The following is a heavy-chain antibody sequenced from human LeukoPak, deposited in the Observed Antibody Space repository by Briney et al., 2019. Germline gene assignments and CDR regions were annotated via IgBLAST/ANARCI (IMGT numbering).Heavy chain of an antibody. CDR1: GGTFSSYA. J-gene: IGHJ4*02. CDR2: IIPIFGTA. Sequence: ASVKDSCKASGGTFSSYAISWVRQAPGQGLEWMGGIIPIFGTANYAQKFQGRVTITADESTSTAYMELSSLRSEDTAVYYCAREGPYCSGGSCYYYFDYWGQGTLVTVSS. D-gene: IGHD2-15*01. CDR3: AREGPYCSGGSCYYYFDY. V-gene: IGHV1-69*13.